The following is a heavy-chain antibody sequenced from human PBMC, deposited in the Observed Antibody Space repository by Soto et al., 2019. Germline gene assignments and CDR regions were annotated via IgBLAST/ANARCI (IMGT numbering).Heavy chain of an antibody. V-gene: IGHV3-30*18. CDR3: AKPTVPFGRAAVAGPFEH. CDR2: ISYDGTNK. D-gene: IGHD6-19*01. Sequence: QVQLVESGGGVVQPGRSLRISCAASGFTFSSFGMYWVRQAPGKGLEWVAVISYDGTNKYYADSVKGRFTISRDNSKSTLYLQMSSLGVEDTAVFYCAKPTVPFGRAAVAGPFEHWGQGTLVTVSS. J-gene: IGHJ4*02. CDR1: GFTFSSFG.